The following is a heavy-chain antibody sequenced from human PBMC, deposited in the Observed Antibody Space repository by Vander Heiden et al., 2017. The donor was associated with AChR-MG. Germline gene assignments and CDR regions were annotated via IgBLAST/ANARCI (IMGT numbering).Heavy chain of an antibody. V-gene: IGHV1-58*01. D-gene: IGHD7-27*01. J-gene: IGHJ6*02. CDR3: AAEPYRPAWDYGMDV. CDR1: GFTFTSSA. Sequence: QMQLVQSGPEVKKPGTSVKVSCKASGFTFTSSAVQWVRQARGQRLEWIGWIVVGSGNTNYAQKFQERVTITRDMSTSTAYMELSSLRSEDTAVYYCAAEPYRPAWDYGMDVWGQGTTVTVSS. CDR2: IVVGSGNT.